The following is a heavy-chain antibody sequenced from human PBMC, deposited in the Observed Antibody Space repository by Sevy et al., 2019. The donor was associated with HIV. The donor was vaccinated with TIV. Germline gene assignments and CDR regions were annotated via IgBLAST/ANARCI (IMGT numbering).Heavy chain of an antibody. CDR2: IYYSGST. CDR1: GGSFNNYY. Sequence: SETLSLTCTVSGGSFNNYYWSWIRQPPGKGLQWIGYIYYSGSTNYNPSLKSRVTMSLDTSKNQFSLKLSSVTAADTAIYYCGRESIATVGDFDYWGQGTLVTVSS. V-gene: IGHV4-59*01. J-gene: IGHJ4*02. CDR3: GRESIATVGDFDY. D-gene: IGHD6-13*01.